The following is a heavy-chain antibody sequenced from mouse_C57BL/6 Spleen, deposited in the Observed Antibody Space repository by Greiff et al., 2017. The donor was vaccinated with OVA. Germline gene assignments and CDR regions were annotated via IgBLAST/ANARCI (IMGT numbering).Heavy chain of an antibody. Sequence: VQLQQSGPELVKPGASVKISCKASGYAFSSSWMNWVKQRPGKGLEWIGRIYPGDGDTNYNGKFKGKATLTADKSSSTAYMQLSSLTSEDSAVYFCARWLLRGGWYFDVWGTGTTVTVSS. D-gene: IGHD2-3*01. CDR1: GYAFSSSW. CDR2: IYPGDGDT. V-gene: IGHV1-82*01. J-gene: IGHJ1*03. CDR3: ARWLLRGGWYFDV.